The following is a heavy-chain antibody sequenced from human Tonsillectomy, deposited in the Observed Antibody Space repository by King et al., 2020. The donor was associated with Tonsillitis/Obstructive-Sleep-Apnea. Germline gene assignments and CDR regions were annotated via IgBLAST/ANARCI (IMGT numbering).Heavy chain of an antibody. CDR1: GGSISSSNNY. CDR3: AIHPYDNDSNGYYNWSAP. V-gene: IGHV4-39*01. J-gene: IGHJ5*02. D-gene: IGHD3-22*01. Sequence: QLQESGPGLVKPSETLSLTCTVSGGSISSSNNYWGWIRQPPGKGLEWIGSIYYSGSTYYNPSLKSRVTISVDTSKKEFSLKLTSVTAADPAVYYCAIHPYDNDSNGYYNWSAPWGQGTLVTVSS. CDR2: IYYSGST.